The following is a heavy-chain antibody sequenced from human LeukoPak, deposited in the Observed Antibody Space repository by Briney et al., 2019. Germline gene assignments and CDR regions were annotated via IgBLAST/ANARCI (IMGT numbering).Heavy chain of an antibody. CDR2: IRYDGSNK. CDR3: EKDLEWIQLWPGGDYFDY. D-gene: IGHD5-18*01. CDR1: GFTFSSYG. Sequence: GGSLRLSCAASGFTFSSYGMHWVRQAPGKGLEWVAFIRYDGSNKYYADSVKGRFTISRDNSKNTLYLQMNSLRAEDTAVYYCEKDLEWIQLWPGGDYFDYWGQGTLVTVSS. J-gene: IGHJ4*02. V-gene: IGHV3-30*02.